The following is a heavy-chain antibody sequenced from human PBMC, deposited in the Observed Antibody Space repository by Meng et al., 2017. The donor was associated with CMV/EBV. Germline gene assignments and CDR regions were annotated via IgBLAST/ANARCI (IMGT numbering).Heavy chain of an antibody. CDR1: GFTFSDYY. D-gene: IGHD1-26*01. CDR3: ARDWEFAPPDY. Sequence: GESLKISCAASGFTFSDYYMSWIRQAPGKGLEWVSYISSSGSTIYYADSVKGRFTISRDNAKNSLYLQMNSLRAEDTAVYYCARDWEFAPPDYWGQGTLVTV. J-gene: IGHJ4*02. CDR2: ISSSGSTI. V-gene: IGHV3-11*01.